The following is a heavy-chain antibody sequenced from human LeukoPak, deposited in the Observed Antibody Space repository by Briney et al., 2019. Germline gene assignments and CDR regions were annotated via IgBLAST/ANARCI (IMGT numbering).Heavy chain of an antibody. J-gene: IGHJ4*02. Sequence: GGSLRLSCAASGFTFSSCAMSWVRQAPGRGLEWVSTISHTGGSTHYADSVKGRFTISRDNSKNTVYLQVNTVRADDTAVYYCAKANSGSCLDYFDSWGQGTLVTVSS. CDR1: GFTFSSCA. CDR3: AKANSGSCLDYFDS. CDR2: ISHTGGST. D-gene: IGHD1-26*01. V-gene: IGHV3-23*01.